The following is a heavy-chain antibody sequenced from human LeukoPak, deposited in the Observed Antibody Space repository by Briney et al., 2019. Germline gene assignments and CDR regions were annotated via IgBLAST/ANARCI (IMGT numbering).Heavy chain of an antibody. V-gene: IGHV3-30-3*01. J-gene: IGHJ4*02. Sequence: GRSLRLSCAASGFTFSRYAMHWVRQAPGKGLEWVAVISYDGSNKYYADSVKGRFTISRDNSKNTLYLQMNSLRAEDTAVYYCASQEQRLLDYWGQGTLVTVSS. D-gene: IGHD6-25*01. CDR3: ASQEQRLLDY. CDR1: GFTFSRYA. CDR2: ISYDGSNK.